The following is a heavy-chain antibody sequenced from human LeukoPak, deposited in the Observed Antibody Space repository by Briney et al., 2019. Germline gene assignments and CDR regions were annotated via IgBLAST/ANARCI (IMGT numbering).Heavy chain of an antibody. Sequence: GGSLRLSCAASGFTFSDYYMSWIRQAPGKGLEWVSYISSSSSYTNYADSVKGRFTISRDNAKNSLYLQMNSLRAEDTAAYYCARDPKRRLLWFGEPTNWGQGTLVTVSS. CDR3: ARDPKRRLLWFGEPTN. J-gene: IGHJ4*02. CDR1: GFTFSDYY. D-gene: IGHD3-10*01. V-gene: IGHV3-11*05. CDR2: ISSSSSYT.